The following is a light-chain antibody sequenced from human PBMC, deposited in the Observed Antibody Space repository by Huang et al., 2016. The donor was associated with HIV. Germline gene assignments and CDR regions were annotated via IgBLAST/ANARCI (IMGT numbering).Light chain of an antibody. J-gene: IGKJ1*01. CDR3: QQSYDART. Sequence: DIQMTQPPSSPSASIGDRVTITCRASQSISSHLNWYQQKPGKAPKLLIYGASKLQTGVPSRFSGSGSGTDFPLAISSLQPEDFATYYCQQSYDARTFGQGTKVEI. CDR1: QSISSH. V-gene: IGKV1-39*01. CDR2: GAS.